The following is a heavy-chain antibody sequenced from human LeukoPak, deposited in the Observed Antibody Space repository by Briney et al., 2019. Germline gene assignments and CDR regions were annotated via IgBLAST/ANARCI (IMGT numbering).Heavy chain of an antibody. CDR2: IKQDGSEK. D-gene: IGHD1-26*01. J-gene: IGHJ4*02. Sequence: GGSLRLSCAASGFTFSSYWMSWVRQAPGKGLEWVANIKQDGSEKYYVDSVKGRFTISRDNAKNSLYLQMNSLRAEDTAVYYCAIPNRGSHWGYFDYWGQGTLVTISS. CDR3: AIPNRGSHWGYFDY. CDR1: GFTFSSYW. V-gene: IGHV3-7*01.